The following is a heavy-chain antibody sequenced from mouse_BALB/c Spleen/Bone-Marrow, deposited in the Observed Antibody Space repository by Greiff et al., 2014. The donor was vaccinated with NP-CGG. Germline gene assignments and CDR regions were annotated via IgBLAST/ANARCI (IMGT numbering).Heavy chain of an antibody. CDR2: ISDGGGYT. V-gene: IGHV5-4*02. CDR1: GFTFSDYY. D-gene: IGHD2-10*02. J-gene: IGHJ4*01. Sequence: VQLQQPGGGLVKPGGSLKLSCAASGFTFSDYYMYWVRQTPEKRLEWVATISDGGGYTYYPDSVWGRFTISRDNAKNNLYLQMSSLKSEDTAMYYCARSGERYGAMDYLGQGTSVTVFS. CDR3: ARSGERYGAMDY.